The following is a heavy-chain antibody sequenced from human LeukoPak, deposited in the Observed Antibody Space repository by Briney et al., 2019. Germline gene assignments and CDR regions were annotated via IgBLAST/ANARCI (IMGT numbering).Heavy chain of an antibody. V-gene: IGHV3-23*01. D-gene: IGHD3-9*01. CDR3: AKPIPPYAILPGNFDY. CDR2: ISGSGGST. CDR1: GFTFSSYA. J-gene: IGHJ4*02. Sequence: PGGSLRLSCAASGFTFSSYAMSWVRQAPGKWLEWVSAISGSGGSTYYADSVKGRFTISRDNSKNTLYLQMNSLRAEDTAVYYCAKPIPPYAILPGNFDYWGQGTLVTVSS.